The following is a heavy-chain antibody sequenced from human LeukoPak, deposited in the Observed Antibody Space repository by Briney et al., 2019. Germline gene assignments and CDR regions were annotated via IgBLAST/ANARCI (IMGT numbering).Heavy chain of an antibody. Sequence: PGGSLRLSCAASGFTFSSYSMNWVRQAPGKGLEWVSSISSSSSYIYYADSVKGRFTISRDNAKNSLYLQMNSLRAEDTAVYYCAMGGRRDGYDPFDSWGQGTLVTVSS. CDR1: GFTFSSYS. V-gene: IGHV3-21*01. J-gene: IGHJ4*02. CDR2: ISSSSSYI. CDR3: AMGGRRDGYDPFDS. D-gene: IGHD5-24*01.